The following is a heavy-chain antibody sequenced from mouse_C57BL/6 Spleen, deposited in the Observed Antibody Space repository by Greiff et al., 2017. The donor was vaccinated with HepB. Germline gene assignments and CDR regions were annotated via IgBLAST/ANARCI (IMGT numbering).Heavy chain of an antibody. J-gene: IGHJ2*01. Sequence: VKLMESGAELVKPGASVKISCKASGYAFSSYWMNWVKQRPGKGLEWIGQIYPGDGDTNYNGKFKGKATLTADKSSSTAYMQLSSLTSEDSAVYFCARSGSNGFDYWGQGTTLTVSS. CDR3: ARSGSNGFDY. V-gene: IGHV1-80*01. CDR1: GYAFSSYW. CDR2: IYPGDGDT.